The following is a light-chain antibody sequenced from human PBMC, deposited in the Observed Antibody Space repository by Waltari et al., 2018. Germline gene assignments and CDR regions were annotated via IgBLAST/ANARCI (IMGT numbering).Light chain of an antibody. CDR2: EVS. J-gene: IGLJ1*01. V-gene: IGLV2-23*02. Sequence: QSALTQPASVSGSPGQSITISCTGTSSDVGRHNLVSWYQQHPGKAPKLMIYEVSKGPSGVSNRFSGSKSGNTASLTISGLQAEDEADYYCCSYAGSSTSLYVFGTGTKVTVL. CDR3: CSYAGSSTSLYV. CDR1: SSDVGRHNL.